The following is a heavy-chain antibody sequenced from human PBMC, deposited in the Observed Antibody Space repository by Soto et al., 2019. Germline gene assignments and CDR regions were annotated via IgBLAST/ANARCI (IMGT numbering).Heavy chain of an antibody. V-gene: IGHV4-31*03. J-gene: IGHJ5*02. CDR1: GGSISSGGYY. CDR2: IYYSEST. Sequence: QVQLQESGPGLVKPAQTLSLTCTVSGGSISSGGYYWSWIRQHPGKGLEWIGYIYYSESTYYNPSLPRRVTISVDTSKNHFSLNLSSTTAAATAAYHCARTPTPWGQGTLVTVSS. CDR3: ARTPTP.